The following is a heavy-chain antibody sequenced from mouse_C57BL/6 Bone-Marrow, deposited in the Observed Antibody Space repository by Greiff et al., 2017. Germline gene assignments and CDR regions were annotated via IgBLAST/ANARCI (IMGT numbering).Heavy chain of an antibody. CDR2: IDPENGDT. CDR1: GFNIKDDY. J-gene: IGHJ4*01. D-gene: IGHD1-1*01. Sequence: EVQLQESGAELVRPGASVKLSCTASGFNIKDDYMHWVKQRPEQGLEWIGWIDPENGDTEYASKFQGKATITADTSSNTAYLQLSSLTSEDSAVYYCARGGVTVVEGNYAMDYWGQGTSVTVSS. V-gene: IGHV14-4*01. CDR3: ARGGVTVVEGNYAMDY.